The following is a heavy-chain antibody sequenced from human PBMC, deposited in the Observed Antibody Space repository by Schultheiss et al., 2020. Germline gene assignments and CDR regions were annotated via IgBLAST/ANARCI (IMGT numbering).Heavy chain of an antibody. Sequence: GGSLRLSCAASGFTFSDYYMSWIRQAPGKGLEWVSYISSSGSTIYYADSVKGRFTISRDNAKNSLYLQMNSLRAEDTAVYYCARDGDYEPLYYYYGMDVWGQGPTVTVSS. D-gene: IGHD4-17*01. CDR1: GFTFSDYY. CDR2: ISSSGSTI. V-gene: IGHV3-11*01. CDR3: ARDGDYEPLYYYYGMDV. J-gene: IGHJ6*02.